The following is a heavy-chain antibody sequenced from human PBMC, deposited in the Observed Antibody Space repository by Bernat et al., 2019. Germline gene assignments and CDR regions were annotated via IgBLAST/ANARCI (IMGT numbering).Heavy chain of an antibody. CDR1: GVSISSHY. Sequence: QVQLQESGPGLVKPSETLSLTCTVSGVSISSHYWSWIRQPPGKGLEWIGYIYYSGSTNYNPSLKSRVTISLDTSKNQFSLKLSSVTAADTAVYYCAREPSTWGQGTLVTVSS. V-gene: IGHV4-59*08. J-gene: IGHJ5*02. CDR2: IYYSGST. D-gene: IGHD1-14*01. CDR3: AREPST.